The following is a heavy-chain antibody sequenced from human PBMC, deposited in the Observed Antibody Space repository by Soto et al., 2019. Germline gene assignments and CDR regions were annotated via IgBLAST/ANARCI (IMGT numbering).Heavy chain of an antibody. CDR2: ISGGGDST. D-gene: IGHD4-17*01. CDR3: ARGQDDYGDSDVWFDP. V-gene: IGHV3-23*01. Sequence: EEQLLESGGGLVQPGGSLRLSCAASGFSFSSYGMSWVRQAPGKGLEWVSGISGGGDSTYYADSVKDRFTISRDKSKNTLYLQMNSLRAEDTAVYYCARGQDDYGDSDVWFDPWGQGTLVSVSS. J-gene: IGHJ5*02. CDR1: GFSFSSYG.